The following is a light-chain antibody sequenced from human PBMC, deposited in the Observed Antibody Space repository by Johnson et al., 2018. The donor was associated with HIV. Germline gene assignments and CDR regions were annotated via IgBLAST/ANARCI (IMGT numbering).Light chain of an antibody. Sequence: QSVLTQPPSVSAAPGQKVTISCSGSTSTIGNNYVSWYQVLPGTAPKLLIYENDKRPSGIPDRFSGSKSGTSATLGLTGLHTGDEADYYCGTWETSLSAGGVFGTGTKVTVL. CDR3: GTWETSLSAGGV. CDR2: END. V-gene: IGLV1-51*02. CDR1: TSTIGNNY. J-gene: IGLJ1*01.